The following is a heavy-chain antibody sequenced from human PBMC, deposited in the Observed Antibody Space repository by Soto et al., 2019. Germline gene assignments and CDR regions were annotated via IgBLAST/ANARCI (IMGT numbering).Heavy chain of an antibody. CDR3: ARQYYYGSVVNYYYYGMDV. CDR1: GFIFTNYW. Sequence: GESLKISCKGSGFIFTNYWIGWVRQMPGKGLEWMGIIYPADSNVRYSPSFQGQVTISVDKSISTAYLQWTSLKASDTATYYCARQYYYGSVVNYYYYGMDVWGQGTTVTVSS. D-gene: IGHD3-10*01. CDR2: IYPADSNV. V-gene: IGHV5-51*01. J-gene: IGHJ6*02.